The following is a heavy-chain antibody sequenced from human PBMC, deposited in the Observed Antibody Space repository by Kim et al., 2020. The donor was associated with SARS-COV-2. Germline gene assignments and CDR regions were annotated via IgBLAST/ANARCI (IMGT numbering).Heavy chain of an antibody. J-gene: IGHJ5*02. CDR3: ARAQRVTIFGVVGWFDP. CDR2: IYYSGST. V-gene: IGHV4-59*01. CDR1: GGSISSYY. Sequence: SETLSLTCTVSGGSISSYYWSWIRQPPGKGLEWIGYIYYSGSTNYNLSLKSRVTISVDTSKNQFSLKLSSVTAADTAVYYCARAQRVTIFGVVGWFDPWGQRNLVTVSS. D-gene: IGHD3-3*01.